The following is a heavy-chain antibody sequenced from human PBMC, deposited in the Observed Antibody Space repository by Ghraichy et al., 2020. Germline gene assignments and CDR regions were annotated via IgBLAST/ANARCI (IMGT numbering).Heavy chain of an antibody. V-gene: IGHV4-31*03. D-gene: IGHD1-1*01. CDR3: AREPRRGRYNWNAGVDY. J-gene: IGHJ4*02. CDR1: GGSISSGGYY. CDR2: IYYSGST. Sequence: SETLSLTCTVSGGSISSGGYYWSWIRQHPGKGLEWIGYIYYSGSTYYNPSLKSRVTISVDTSKNQFSLKLSSVTAADTAVYYCAREPRRGRYNWNAGVDYWGQGTLVTVSS.